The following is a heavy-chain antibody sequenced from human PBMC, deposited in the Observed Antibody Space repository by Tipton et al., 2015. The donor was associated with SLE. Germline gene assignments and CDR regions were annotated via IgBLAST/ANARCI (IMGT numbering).Heavy chain of an antibody. Sequence: GSLRLSCAASGFTFSSYGMHWVRQAPGKGLEWVAFIRYDGSNKYYADSVKGRFTISRDNSKNTLYLQMNSLRAEDTAVYYCAKDSGLNDFWSVGENAFDIWGQGTMVTVSS. J-gene: IGHJ3*02. V-gene: IGHV3-30*02. CDR1: GFTFSSYG. CDR2: IRYDGSNK. D-gene: IGHD3-3*01. CDR3: AKDSGLNDFWSVGENAFDI.